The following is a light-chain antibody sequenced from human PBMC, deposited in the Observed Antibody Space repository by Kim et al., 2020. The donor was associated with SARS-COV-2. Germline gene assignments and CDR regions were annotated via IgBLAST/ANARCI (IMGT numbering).Light chain of an antibody. CDR2: YDS. V-gene: IGLV3-21*04. J-gene: IGLJ1*01. CDR3: QVWDSSGDHYV. Sequence: SYELTQPPSVSVAPGNTARITCGGNNIGSKSVHWYQQKPGQAPVLVIYYDSDRPSGIPERFSGSNSGNTATLTISRVEAGDEADYYCQVWDSSGDHYVFG. CDR1: NIGSKS.